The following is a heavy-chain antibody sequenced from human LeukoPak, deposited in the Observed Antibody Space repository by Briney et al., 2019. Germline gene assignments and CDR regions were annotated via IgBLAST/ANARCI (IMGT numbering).Heavy chain of an antibody. CDR1: GGSFSGYY. CDR3: ARSDQYYYDSSGYSLFDY. D-gene: IGHD3-22*01. V-gene: IGHV4-34*01. J-gene: IGHJ4*02. Sequence: PSETLSLTCAVYGGSFSGYYWSWIRQPPGKGLEWIGEINHSGSTNYNPSLKSRVTISVDTSKNQFSLKLSSVTAADTAVYYCARSDQYYYDSSGYSLFDYWGQGTLVTVSS. CDR2: INHSGST.